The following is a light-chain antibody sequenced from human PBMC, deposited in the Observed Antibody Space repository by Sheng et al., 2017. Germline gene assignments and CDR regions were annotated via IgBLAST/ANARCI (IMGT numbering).Light chain of an antibody. J-gene: IGKJ4*01. CDR2: GAS. CDR1: QSVSSN. CDR3: QQYGSAPLT. V-gene: IGKV3-15*01. Sequence: EIVMTQSPATLSVSPGERATLSCRASQSVSSNLAWYQQKPGQAPRLLIYGASTRATGIPARFSGSGSGTEFTLTISGLGPEDYAVYYCQQYGSAPLTFGGGTKVEIK.